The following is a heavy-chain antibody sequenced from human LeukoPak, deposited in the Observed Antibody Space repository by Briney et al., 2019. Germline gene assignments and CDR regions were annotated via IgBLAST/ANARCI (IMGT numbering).Heavy chain of an antibody. D-gene: IGHD5-12*01. J-gene: IGHJ4*02. V-gene: IGHV4-4*07. CDR1: SGSFRTYY. CDR3: ASAPIWWPGHLPSLPNTPDY. Sequence: SETLSLTCTVSSGSFRTYYWSWIRQPPGKGLEWIGRIYTSGSTNYNPSLKSRVTMSVDTSKNQFSLKLSSVTAADTAVYYCASAPIWWPGHLPSLPNTPDYWGQGTLVTVSS. CDR2: IYTSGST.